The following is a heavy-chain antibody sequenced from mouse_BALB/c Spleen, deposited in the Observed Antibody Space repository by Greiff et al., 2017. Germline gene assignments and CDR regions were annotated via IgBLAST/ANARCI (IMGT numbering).Heavy chain of an antibody. V-gene: IGHV1-80*01. CDR1: GYAFSSYW. J-gene: IGHJ2*01. D-gene: IGHD2-1*01. CDR3: ARGGKRGFDY. Sequence: VKLVESGAELVRPGSSVKISCKASGYAFSSYWMNWVKQRPGQGLEWIGQIYPGDGDTNYNGKFKGKATLTADKSSSTAYMQLSSLTSEDSAVYFCARGGKRGFDYWGQGTTLTVSS. CDR2: IYPGDGDT.